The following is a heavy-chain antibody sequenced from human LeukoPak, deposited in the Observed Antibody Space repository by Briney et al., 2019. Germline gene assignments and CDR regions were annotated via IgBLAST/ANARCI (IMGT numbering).Heavy chain of an antibody. Sequence: PGGSLRLSCAASGFTFSSYSMNWVRQAPGKGLEWVSSISSSSSYIYYADSVKGRFTISRDNAKNSLYLQMNSLRAEDTAVHYCAREGPYYYDSSGYRPQYFDYWGQGTLVTVSS. D-gene: IGHD3-22*01. CDR3: AREGPYYYDSSGYRPQYFDY. CDR1: GFTFSSYS. CDR2: ISSSSSYI. V-gene: IGHV3-21*01. J-gene: IGHJ4*02.